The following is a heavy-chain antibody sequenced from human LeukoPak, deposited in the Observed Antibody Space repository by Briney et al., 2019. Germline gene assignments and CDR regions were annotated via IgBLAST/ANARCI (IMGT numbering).Heavy chain of an antibody. V-gene: IGHV3-23*01. Sequence: PGGSLRLSCVASGFTFSSYAMSWVRQAPGKGLEWVSAISNSDDGRYYADSAKGRFTISRDNSKNTLYLQMNSLRTEDTAVYYCAQDSSASFYCGGVACYSNYWGQGTLVTVSS. CDR1: GFTFSSYA. CDR3: AQDSSASFYCGGVACYSNY. J-gene: IGHJ4*02. CDR2: ISNSDDGR. D-gene: IGHD2-21*01.